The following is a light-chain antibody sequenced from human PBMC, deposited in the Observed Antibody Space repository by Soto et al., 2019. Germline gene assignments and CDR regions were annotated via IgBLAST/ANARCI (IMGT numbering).Light chain of an antibody. V-gene: IGKV1-39*01. J-gene: IGKJ2*01. CDR3: QLSYSTPQYT. CDR2: AAS. Sequence: DIQMTQSPSSLSASVGDRVPITCRACQYISNYLNWYQQKPGKAPKLLIYAASTLQSGVPSRFSGTGSDTDFTLTITSLQPEDLATYYCQLSYSTPQYTFGQGNKLEIK. CDR1: QYISNY.